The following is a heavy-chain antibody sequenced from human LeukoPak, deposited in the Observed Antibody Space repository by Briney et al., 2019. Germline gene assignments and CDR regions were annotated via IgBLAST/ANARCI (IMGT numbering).Heavy chain of an antibody. J-gene: IGHJ6*02. Sequence: GASVKVSCKASGYTFTGYYMHWVRQAPGQGLEWMGWINPNSGGTNYAQKFQGRVTMTRDTSISTAYMELSRLRSDDTAVYYCARSSLYCSSNSCPWDYYGMDVWGQGTTVTVSS. CDR1: GYTFTGYY. CDR3: ARSSLYCSSNSCPWDYYGMDV. D-gene: IGHD2-2*01. CDR2: INPNSGGT. V-gene: IGHV1-2*02.